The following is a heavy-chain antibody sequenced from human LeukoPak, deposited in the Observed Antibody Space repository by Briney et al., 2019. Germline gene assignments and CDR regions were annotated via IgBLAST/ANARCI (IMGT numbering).Heavy chain of an antibody. Sequence: ASVKVSCKASGYTFTGYYMHWVRQAPGQGLEWMGWINPNSGGTNYAQKFQGRVTMTRDTSISTVYMELSRLRSDDTAVYYCARDHSSGWYGDYWGQGTLVTVSS. CDR3: ARDHSSGWYGDY. CDR1: GYTFTGYY. D-gene: IGHD6-19*01. CDR2: INPNSGGT. J-gene: IGHJ4*02. V-gene: IGHV1-2*02.